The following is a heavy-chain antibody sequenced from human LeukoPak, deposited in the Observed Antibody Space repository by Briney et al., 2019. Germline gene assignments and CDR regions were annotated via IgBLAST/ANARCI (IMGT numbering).Heavy chain of an antibody. Sequence: ASVKVSCKASGYTFTSYGISWVRQAPGQGLEWMGWISAYNGNTNYAQKLRGRVTMTTDTSTSTAYMELRSLRSDDTAVYYCARCGSDYYDSSGYYYYFDYWGQGTLVTVSS. D-gene: IGHD3-22*01. CDR1: GYTFTSYG. J-gene: IGHJ4*02. CDR2: ISAYNGNT. V-gene: IGHV1-18*01. CDR3: ARCGSDYYDSSGYYYYFDY.